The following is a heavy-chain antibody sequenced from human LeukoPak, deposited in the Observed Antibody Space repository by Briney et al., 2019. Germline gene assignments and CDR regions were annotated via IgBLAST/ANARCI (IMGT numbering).Heavy chain of an antibody. CDR1: GGSISSSSYY. CDR2: IYYSGST. Sequence: SETLSLTCTVSGGSISSSSYYWGWIRQPPGKGLEWIGSIYYSGSTYYNPSLKSRVTISVDTSKNQFSLKLSSVTAADTAVYYCASDPNIAVAGYFDYWGQGTLVTVSS. D-gene: IGHD6-19*01. CDR3: ASDPNIAVAGYFDY. V-gene: IGHV4-39*01. J-gene: IGHJ4*02.